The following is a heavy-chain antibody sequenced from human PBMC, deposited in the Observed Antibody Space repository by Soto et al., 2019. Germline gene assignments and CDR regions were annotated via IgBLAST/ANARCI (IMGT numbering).Heavy chain of an antibody. D-gene: IGHD3-22*01. CDR3: ARRGDRGVTMIGWSAVQY. CDR2: IIPIFGTA. Sequence: QVQLVQSGAEVKKPGSSVKVSCKASGGTFSSYAISWVRQAPGQGLEWMGGIIPIFGTANYAQKFQGRVTITADESTSTAYMELSSLRSEDTAVYYCARRGDRGVTMIGWSAVQYWGQGTLVTVSS. V-gene: IGHV1-69*01. CDR1: GGTFSSYA. J-gene: IGHJ4*02.